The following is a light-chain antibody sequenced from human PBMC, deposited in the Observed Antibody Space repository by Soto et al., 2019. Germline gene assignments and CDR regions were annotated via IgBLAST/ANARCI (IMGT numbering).Light chain of an antibody. CDR2: GIS. CDR3: QQHGQWHIT. V-gene: IGKV3D-15*01. CDR1: QSVNSN. Sequence: EIVMTQSPATLSVSPGERATLSCRASQSVNSNYLAWYQQKPGQAPRLLIYGISKRATDIPDRFSGSGSGTEFTLTISSLQPEDCATYYWQQHGQWHITFGQWTRREIK. J-gene: IGKJ5*01.